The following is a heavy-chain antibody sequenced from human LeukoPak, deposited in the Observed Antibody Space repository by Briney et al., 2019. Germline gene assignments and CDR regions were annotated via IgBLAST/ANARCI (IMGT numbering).Heavy chain of an antibody. CDR3: ARERYSSSWNDAFDI. Sequence: SETLSLTCTVSGGSISSGGYYWSWIRQHPGKGLEWIGYIYYSGSTYYNPSLKSRVTVSVDTSKNQFSLKLSSVTAADTAVYYCARERYSSSWNDAFDIWGQGTMVTVSS. J-gene: IGHJ3*02. D-gene: IGHD6-13*01. CDR1: GGSISSGGYY. V-gene: IGHV4-31*03. CDR2: IYYSGST.